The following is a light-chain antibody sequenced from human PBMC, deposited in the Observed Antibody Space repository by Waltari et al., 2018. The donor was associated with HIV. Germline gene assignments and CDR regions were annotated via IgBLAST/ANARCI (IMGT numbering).Light chain of an antibody. CDR2: YDS. V-gene: IGLV3-21*04. CDR3: QVWDSSSDHVV. Sequence: SYVLTQPPSVSVDPGKTARITCRGTNIGSKRVTWYQQQPGQAPVLVIYYDSDRPSGIPERFSGSNSGNTATLTISRVEAGDEADYYCQVWDSSSDHVVFGGGTKLTVL. J-gene: IGLJ2*01. CDR1: NIGSKR.